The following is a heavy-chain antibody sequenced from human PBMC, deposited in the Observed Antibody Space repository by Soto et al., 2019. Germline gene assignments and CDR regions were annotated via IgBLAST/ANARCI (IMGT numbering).Heavy chain of an antibody. CDR1: GYSFTDYK. D-gene: IGHD4-17*01. CDR2: VDPNGGGS. J-gene: IGHJ4*01. CDR3: ATWVDYGDFEGFDF. V-gene: IGHV1-2*04. Sequence: ASVKVXCKTSGYSFTDYKLHWVRQAPGQGLEWMGWVDPNGGGSNSAQKFQGSVTMTWDTSITTAYLDLTRLTTNDTATYFCATWVDYGDFEGFDFWG.